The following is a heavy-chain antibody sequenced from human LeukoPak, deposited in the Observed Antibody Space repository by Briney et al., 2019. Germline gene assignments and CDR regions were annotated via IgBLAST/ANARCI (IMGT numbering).Heavy chain of an antibody. CDR3: AKDIEEQQLVAGAYGMDV. V-gene: IGHV3-33*06. CDR1: GFTFSSYG. D-gene: IGHD6-13*01. Sequence: GGSLRLSCAASGFTFSSYGMHWVRQAPGKGLEWVAVIWYDGSNKYYADSVKGRFTISRDNSKNTLYLQMNSLRAEDTAVYYCAKDIEEQQLVAGAYGMDVWGQGTTVTVSS. CDR2: IWYDGSNK. J-gene: IGHJ6*02.